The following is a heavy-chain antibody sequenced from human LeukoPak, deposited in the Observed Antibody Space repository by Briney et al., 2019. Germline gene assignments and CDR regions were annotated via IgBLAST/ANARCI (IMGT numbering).Heavy chain of an antibody. J-gene: IGHJ4*02. CDR1: GFTFSGAW. Sequence: GGSLRLSCTASGFTFSGAWMTWVRQAPGKGLEWVANIREDGTEENYVDSVKGRFTISRDNAKNSLFLQMSNLRDDDTAIYYCARHVGISFWGQGTLVTVSS. V-gene: IGHV3-7*01. CDR2: IREDGTEE. CDR3: ARHVGISF. D-gene: IGHD7-27*01.